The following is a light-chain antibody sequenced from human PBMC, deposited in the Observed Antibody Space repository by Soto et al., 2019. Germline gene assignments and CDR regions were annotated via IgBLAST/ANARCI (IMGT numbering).Light chain of an antibody. CDR3: QQYYSNPT. J-gene: IGKJ1*01. Sequence: DNVMTQSPDSLAVSLGERATINCRSSQSVLYSSNSKNYIAWYQQKAGQPPRLLNYWASTRESRVPGRFSGSGSRTNFTLTISSLQAEDVSFYYCQQYYSNPTFGQGTKVEIK. V-gene: IGKV4-1*01. CDR2: WAS. CDR1: QSVLYSSNSKNY.